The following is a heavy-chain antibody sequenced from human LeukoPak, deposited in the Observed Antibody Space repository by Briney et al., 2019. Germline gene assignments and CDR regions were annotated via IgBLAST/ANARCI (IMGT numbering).Heavy chain of an antibody. J-gene: IGHJ4*02. CDR2: TSSNGGST. CDR3: ARHARTYGYFDY. V-gene: IGHV3-64*01. D-gene: IGHD1-1*01. Sequence: GSLRLSCAASGFTFSSYAMHWVRQAPGKGLEYVSATSSNGGSTYYANSVKGRFTISRDNSKNTLYLQMGSLRAEDMAVYYCARHARTYGYFDYWGQGTLVTVSS. CDR1: GFTFSSYA.